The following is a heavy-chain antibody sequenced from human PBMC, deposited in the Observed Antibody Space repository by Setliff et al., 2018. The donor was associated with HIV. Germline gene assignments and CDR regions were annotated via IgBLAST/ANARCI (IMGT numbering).Heavy chain of an antibody. V-gene: IGHV3-30*12. CDR2: IWYDGANI. J-gene: IGHJ6*03. Sequence: GGSLRLSCVVSGFTFSSHAMHWVRQAPGKGLEWVAVIWYDGANIYYADSVKGRFTISRDNAKNSLYLQMNSLRAEDTAVYYCAREGLTTVTTLHYYYYYYMDVWGKGTTVTVSS. D-gene: IGHD4-17*01. CDR3: AREGLTTVTTLHYYYYYYMDV. CDR1: GFTFSSHA.